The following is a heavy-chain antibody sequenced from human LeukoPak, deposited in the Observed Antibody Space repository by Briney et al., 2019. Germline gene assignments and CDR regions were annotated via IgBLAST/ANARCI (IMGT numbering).Heavy chain of an antibody. D-gene: IGHD4-17*01. CDR1: GGSFSGYY. V-gene: IGHV4-31*11. J-gene: IGHJ4*02. Sequence: SETLSLTCAVYGGSFSGYYWSWIRQHPGKGLEWIGYIYYSGSTYYNPSLESRVTISVDTSKNQFSLKLSSVTAADTAVYYCARTPHDYGDYVGSRGFDYWGQGTLVTVSS. CDR3: ARTPHDYGDYVGSRGFDY. CDR2: IYYSGST.